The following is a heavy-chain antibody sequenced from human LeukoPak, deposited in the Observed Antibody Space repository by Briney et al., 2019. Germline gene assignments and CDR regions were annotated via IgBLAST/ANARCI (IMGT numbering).Heavy chain of an antibody. Sequence: GGSLRLSCAASGFTFSSYWMHWVCQAPGKGLVWGSRINSDGSSTSYADSVKGRFTISRDNAKNTLYLQMNSLRAEDTAVYYCARGRGTYYDFWSGYQIDYWGQGTLVTVSS. V-gene: IGHV3-74*01. CDR2: INSDGSST. D-gene: IGHD3-3*01. CDR3: ARGRGTYYDFWSGYQIDY. J-gene: IGHJ4*02. CDR1: GFTFSSYW.